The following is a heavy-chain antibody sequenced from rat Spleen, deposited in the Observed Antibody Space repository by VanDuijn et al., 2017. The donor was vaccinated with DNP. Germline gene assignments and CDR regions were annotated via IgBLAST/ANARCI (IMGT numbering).Heavy chain of an antibody. D-gene: IGHD1-1*01. V-gene: IGHV5-31*01. CDR3: ARDRGYNSGDYFDY. J-gene: IGHJ2*01. Sequence: EVQLVESGGDLVQPGRSLKLSCVASGFTFNYYWMTWIRQVPGKGLEWIASITSSGGSTYYPDSVKCRFTISRDNAKNTLYLQMNSLRYEDTATYYCARDRGYNSGDYFDYWGQGVMVTVSS. CDR2: ITSSGGST. CDR1: GFTFNYYW.